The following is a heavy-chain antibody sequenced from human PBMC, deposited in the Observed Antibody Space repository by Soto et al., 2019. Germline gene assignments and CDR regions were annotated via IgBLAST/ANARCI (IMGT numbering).Heavy chain of an antibody. CDR1: GFTVSSNY. V-gene: IGHV3-66*01. CDR2: IYSGRST. Sequence: EVQLVESGGGLVQPGGSLRLSCAVSGFTVSSNYMNWVRQAPGKGLEWVSLIYSGRSTKYADSVKGRFTISSDNSKNTLYLQMNSLRAEDTAVYYCARDGDYFDYWGQVTLVTVSS. J-gene: IGHJ4*02. CDR3: ARDGDYFDY.